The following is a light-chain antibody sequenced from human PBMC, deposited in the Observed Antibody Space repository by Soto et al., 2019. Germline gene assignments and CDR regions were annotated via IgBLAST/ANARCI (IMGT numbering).Light chain of an antibody. CDR1: QSISIW. V-gene: IGKV1-5*03. Sequence: DIQMTQSPSTLSASVGDRVTITCRASQSISIWLAWYQQKPGKAPNLLIYKASSLESGVPSRFSGSGSGTEFTLTISSLQTDDFATYYCQQYINRWTFGHGTKVDIK. J-gene: IGKJ1*01. CDR2: KAS. CDR3: QQYINRWT.